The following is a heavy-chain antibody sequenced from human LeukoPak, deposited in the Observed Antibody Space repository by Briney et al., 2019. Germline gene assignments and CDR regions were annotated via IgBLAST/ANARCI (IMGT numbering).Heavy chain of an antibody. CDR3: TRGPPGLTVTYFQH. D-gene: IGHD4-11*01. J-gene: IGHJ1*01. CDR1: GFTFGDYA. V-gene: IGHV3-49*04. CDR2: IRSKAFGATT. Sequence: GSLRLSCTPSGFTFGDYAMSWVRQAPGKGLEWVGFIRSKAFGATTEYAASVKGRFTVSRDDSKSIAYLQMNGLKTEDTAVYYCTRGPPGLTVTYFQHWGQGTLVTVSS.